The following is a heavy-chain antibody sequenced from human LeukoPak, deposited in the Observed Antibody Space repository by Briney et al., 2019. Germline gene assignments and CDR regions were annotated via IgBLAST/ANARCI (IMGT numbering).Heavy chain of an antibody. CDR2: IIPIFGTA. V-gene: IGHV1-69*05. Sequence: SVKVSCKASGGTFSSYAISWVRQAPGQGLEWMGGIIPIFGTANYAQKFQGRVTITTDESTSTAYMELSSLRSEDTAVYYCASKYCSSTSCYTGFDYWGQETLVTVSS. CDR3: ASKYCSSTSCYTGFDY. D-gene: IGHD2-2*02. CDR1: GGTFSSYA. J-gene: IGHJ4*02.